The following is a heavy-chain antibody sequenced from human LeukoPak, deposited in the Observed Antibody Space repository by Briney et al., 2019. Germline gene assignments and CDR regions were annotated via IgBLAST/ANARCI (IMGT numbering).Heavy chain of an antibody. Sequence: PGGSLRLSCAASGFTFSSYEMNWVRQAPGKGLEWVSYISISGSTIYYADSVKGRFTISRDNANNSLYLQMNSLRDEDTAVYYCVTDGASDIWGQGTMVTVSS. J-gene: IGHJ3*02. CDR1: GFTFSSYE. CDR2: ISISGSTI. CDR3: VTDGASDI. V-gene: IGHV3-48*03.